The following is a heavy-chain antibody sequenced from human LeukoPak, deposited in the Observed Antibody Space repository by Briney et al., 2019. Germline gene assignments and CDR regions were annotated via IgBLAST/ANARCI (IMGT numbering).Heavy chain of an antibody. Sequence: ASVKVSCKVSGYTLTELSMHWVRQAPGKGLEWMGGFDPEDGETIYAQKFQGRVTMTEDTSTDTAYMELSSLRSEDTAVYYCATGLPYSGTDDYWGQGTLVTVSS. D-gene: IGHD1-26*01. CDR2: FDPEDGET. J-gene: IGHJ4*02. CDR3: ATGLPYSGTDDY. V-gene: IGHV1-24*01. CDR1: GYTLTELS.